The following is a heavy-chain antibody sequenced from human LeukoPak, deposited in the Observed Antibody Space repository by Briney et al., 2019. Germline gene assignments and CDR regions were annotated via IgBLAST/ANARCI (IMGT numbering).Heavy chain of an antibody. CDR2: SSGSGGST. Sequence: GGSLRLSCAASGFTFSSYAMSWVRQAPGKGLEWVSASSGSGGSTYYADSVKGRFTISRDDSKNTLYLQMNSLRAEDTAVYYCAKSSSGSSYNVLDYWGQGTLVTVSS. D-gene: IGHD3-10*01. J-gene: IGHJ4*02. CDR3: AKSSSGSSYNVLDY. CDR1: GFTFSSYA. V-gene: IGHV3-23*01.